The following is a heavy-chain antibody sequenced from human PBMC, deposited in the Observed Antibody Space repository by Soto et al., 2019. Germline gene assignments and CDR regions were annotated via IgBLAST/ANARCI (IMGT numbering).Heavy chain of an antibody. Sequence: ASVKVSCKASGYTFTSYDINWVRQATGQGLEWMGWMNPNSGNTGYAQKFQGRDTMTRNTSISTAYMERSSLRSEDTAVYYCARGPYYGSGSYGPYYYYYMDVWGKGTTVTVSS. J-gene: IGHJ6*03. V-gene: IGHV1-8*01. D-gene: IGHD3-10*01. CDR1: GYTFTSYD. CDR3: ARGPYYGSGSYGPYYYYYMDV. CDR2: MNPNSGNT.